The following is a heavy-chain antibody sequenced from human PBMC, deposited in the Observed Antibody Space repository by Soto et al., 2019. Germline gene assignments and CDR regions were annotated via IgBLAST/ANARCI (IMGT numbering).Heavy chain of an antibody. CDR1: GYTFTNYA. CDR2: IHAGNGNT. D-gene: IGHD2-21*02. V-gene: IGHV1-3*01. CDR3: ARCGADCNHPDEDLQH. Sequence: ASVKVSCKASGYTFTNYAMHWVRQAPGQRLEWMGSIHAGNGNTKYSQKFQGRVTITRDTSASAVYMDLSSLSSEDTAVYYCARCGADCNHPDEDLQHWGLGTLVTVSS. J-gene: IGHJ1*01.